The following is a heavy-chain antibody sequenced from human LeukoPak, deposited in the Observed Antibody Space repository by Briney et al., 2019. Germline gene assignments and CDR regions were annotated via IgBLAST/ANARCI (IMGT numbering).Heavy chain of an antibody. CDR1: GGSFSGYY. V-gene: IGHV4-34*01. Sequence: SETLSLTCAVYGGSFSGYYWSWIRQPPGKGLEWIGEINHSGSTNYNPSLKSRVTMSVDTSKNQFSLKLSSVTAADTAVYYCARYSSGCLDYWGQGTLVTVS. D-gene: IGHD6-19*01. CDR2: INHSGST. J-gene: IGHJ4*02. CDR3: ARYSSGCLDY.